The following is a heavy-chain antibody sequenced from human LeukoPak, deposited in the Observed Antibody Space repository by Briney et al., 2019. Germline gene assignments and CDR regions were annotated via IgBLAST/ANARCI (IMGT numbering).Heavy chain of an antibody. CDR3: ARDQEGFDY. J-gene: IGHJ4*02. V-gene: IGHV1-3*01. CDR1: GYTFTSYA. CDR2: INAGNGNT. Sequence: ASVKVSCKASGYTFTSYAMHWVRQAPGQRLEWMGWINAGNGNTKYSQKFQGRVTVTRDTSTTTVHMELRGLRSEDTAVYYGARDQEGFDYWGQGTVVTVSS.